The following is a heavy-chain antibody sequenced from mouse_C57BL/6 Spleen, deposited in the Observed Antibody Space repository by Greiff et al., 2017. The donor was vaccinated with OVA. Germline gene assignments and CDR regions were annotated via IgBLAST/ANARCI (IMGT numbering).Heavy chain of an antibody. CDR1: GYSFTDYN. J-gene: IGHJ1*03. D-gene: IGHD4-1*01. V-gene: IGHV1-39*01. CDR3: ARWGSNWDPYWYFDV. CDR2: INPNYGTT. Sequence: EVKLMESGPELVKPGASVKISCKASGYSFTDYNMNWVKQSNGKSLEWIGVINPNYGTTSYNQKFKGKATLTVDQSSSTAYMQLNSLTSEDSAVYYCARWGSNWDPYWYFDVWGTGTTVTVSS.